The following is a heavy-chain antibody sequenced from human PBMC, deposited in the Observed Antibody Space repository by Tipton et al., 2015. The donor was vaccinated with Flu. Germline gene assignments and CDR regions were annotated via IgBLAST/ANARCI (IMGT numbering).Heavy chain of an antibody. CDR1: GGSISSYY. V-gene: IGHV4-4*07. Sequence: TLSLTCTVSGGSISSYYWSWIRQPAGKGLEWIGRIYTSGSTNYNPSLKSRVTMSVDTSKNQFSLKLGSVTAADTAVYYCARGGYSGYDRYYFDYWGQGTLVTVSS. CDR3: ARGGYSGYDRYYFDY. CDR2: IYTSGST. J-gene: IGHJ4*02. D-gene: IGHD5-12*01.